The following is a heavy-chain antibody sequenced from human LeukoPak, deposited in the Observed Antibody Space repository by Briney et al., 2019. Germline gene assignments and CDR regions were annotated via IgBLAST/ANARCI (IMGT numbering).Heavy chain of an antibody. J-gene: IGHJ4*02. CDR1: GGSFSGYY. V-gene: IGHV4-34*01. D-gene: IGHD3-22*01. CDR2: INHSGST. CDR3: AGAHYYDSSGQRVPFDY. Sequence: SETLSLTCAVYGGSFSGYYWSWIRQPPGKGLEWIGEINHSGSTNYNPSLKSRVAISVDTSKNQFSLKLSSVTAADTAVYYCAGAHYYDSSGQRVPFDYWGQGTLVTVSS.